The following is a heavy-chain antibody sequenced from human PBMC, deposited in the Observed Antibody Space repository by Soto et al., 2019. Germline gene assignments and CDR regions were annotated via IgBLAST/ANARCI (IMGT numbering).Heavy chain of an antibody. Sequence: QEQLVQSGAEVKKPGSSVKVSCKASGGLFSSYPISWVRQVPGQGLEWMGGTNPVFQTAYYTQRFQGRVTTTADESTNTAYMELSSLRSEDTAIYYCAMGGSGYTWFNEFWGQGTLVTVSS. D-gene: IGHD3-22*01. V-gene: IGHV1-69*01. CDR2: TNPVFQTA. J-gene: IGHJ4*02. CDR3: AMGGSGYTWFNEF. CDR1: GGLFSSYP.